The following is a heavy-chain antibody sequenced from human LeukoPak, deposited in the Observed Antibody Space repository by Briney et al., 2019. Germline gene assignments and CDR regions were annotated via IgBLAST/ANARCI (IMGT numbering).Heavy chain of an antibody. CDR2: IYYSGST. CDR3: ARPSTMVRGVRYYYYGMDV. D-gene: IGHD3-10*01. CDR1: GGSISSYY. V-gene: IGHV4-59*08. Sequence: SETLSLTCTVSGGSISSYYWSWIRQPPGKGLEWIGYIYYSGSTNYNPSLKSRVTISVDTSKNQFSLKLSSVTAADTAVYYCARPSTMVRGVRYYYYGMDVWGQGTTVTVSS. J-gene: IGHJ6*02.